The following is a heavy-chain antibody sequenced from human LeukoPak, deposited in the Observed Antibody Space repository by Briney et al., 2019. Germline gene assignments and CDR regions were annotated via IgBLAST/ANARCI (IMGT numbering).Heavy chain of an antibody. CDR2: IYSGGST. J-gene: IGHJ6*03. Sequence: GGSLRLSCAASGFIVRNYYLSWVRQAPGKGLEWVSVIYSGGSTYYADSVEGRFTISRDNSKNTVSLQMNSLRAEDTAVYYCAKLGARGAHDYYYYMDVWGKGTTVTISS. D-gene: IGHD3-16*01. CDR3: AKLGARGAHDYYYYMDV. V-gene: IGHV3-53*05. CDR1: GFIVRNYY.